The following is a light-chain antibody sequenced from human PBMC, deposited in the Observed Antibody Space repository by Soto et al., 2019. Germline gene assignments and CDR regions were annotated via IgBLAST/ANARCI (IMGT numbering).Light chain of an antibody. CDR2: WAS. CDR1: QSVLYSSNNKNY. J-gene: IGKJ2*01. Sequence: DIVMTQSPDSLAVSLGERATINCKSSQSVLYSSNNKNYIAWYQPRPGQPPKLLIYWASTRESGVPDRFSGSGSGTDFTLTITSLQAEDVAVYYCQQYESTPPTFGQGTKLEIK. V-gene: IGKV4-1*01. CDR3: QQYESTPPT.